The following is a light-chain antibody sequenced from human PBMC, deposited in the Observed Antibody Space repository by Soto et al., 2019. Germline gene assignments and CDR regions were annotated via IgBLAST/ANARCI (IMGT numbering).Light chain of an antibody. CDR3: QQDNSFPT. CDR2: KAS. V-gene: IGKV1-5*03. Sequence: DIQMTQSPSTLSASVGDRVTITCRASQSISSWLAWYQQKPGKDTKLLVYKASSLESGGPSRFSGSGSGTEFTLTVSSVQPDDFAAYDCQQDNSFPTFGQGTKVEIK. J-gene: IGKJ1*01. CDR1: QSISSW.